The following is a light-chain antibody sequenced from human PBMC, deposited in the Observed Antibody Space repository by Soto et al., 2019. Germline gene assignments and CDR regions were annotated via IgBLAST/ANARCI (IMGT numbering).Light chain of an antibody. J-gene: IGKJ4*01. CDR2: AAS. CDR1: QSISSY. CDR3: QQSYSTPHT. Sequence: DIQMTHSPSSLSASVGDRVTITCRASQSISSYLNWYQQKPGKAPKLLIYAASSLQSGVPSRFSGSGSGTDFTLTISSLQPEDFATYYCQQSYSTPHTFGGGAKVDIK. V-gene: IGKV1-39*01.